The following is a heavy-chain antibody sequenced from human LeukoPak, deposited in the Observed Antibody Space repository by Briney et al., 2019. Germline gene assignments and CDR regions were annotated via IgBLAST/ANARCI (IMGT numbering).Heavy chain of an antibody. CDR1: GFTVSSNY. CDR3: ARNLVGYCSGGSCQAPYFQH. J-gene: IGHJ1*01. V-gene: IGHV3-66*01. CDR2: IYSGSST. Sequence: GGSLRLSCAASGFTVSSNYMSWVRQAPGKGLEWVSVIYSGSSTYYADSVKGRFTISRDNSKNTLYLQMNSLRAEDTAVYYCARNLVGYCSGGSCQAPYFQHWGQGTLVTVSS. D-gene: IGHD2-15*01.